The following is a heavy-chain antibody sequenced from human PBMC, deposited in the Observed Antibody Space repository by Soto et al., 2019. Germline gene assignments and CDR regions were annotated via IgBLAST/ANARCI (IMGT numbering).Heavy chain of an antibody. D-gene: IGHD3-10*01. J-gene: IGHJ5*02. Sequence: PGESLKISCKGPGHLFNNHWIGWVRQTPGKGLEWTGLIFTRDSETKTSPSFQGHVSFSVDNSINTVYLQWTSLKTTDTGIYFCARGYFDSGHGYDLWGQGTLVTSPQ. CDR1: GHLFNNHW. CDR3: ARGYFDSGHGYDL. V-gene: IGHV5-51*01. CDR2: IFTRDSET.